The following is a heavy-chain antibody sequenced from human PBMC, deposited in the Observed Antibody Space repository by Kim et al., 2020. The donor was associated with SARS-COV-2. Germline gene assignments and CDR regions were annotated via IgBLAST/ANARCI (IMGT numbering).Heavy chain of an antibody. D-gene: IGHD6-6*01. CDR3: AREGSIAARPADY. Sequence: GGSLRLSCAASGFTFSDYYMSWIRQAAGKGLEWVSYISSSSSYTNYADSVKGRFTISRDNAKNSLYLQMNSLRAEDTAVYYCAREGSIAARPADYWGQGTLVTVSS. J-gene: IGHJ4*02. CDR1: GFTFSDYY. V-gene: IGHV3-11*06. CDR2: ISSSSSYT.